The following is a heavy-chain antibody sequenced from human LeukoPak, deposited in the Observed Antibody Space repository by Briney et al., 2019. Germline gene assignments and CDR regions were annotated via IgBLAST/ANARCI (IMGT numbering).Heavy chain of an antibody. CDR2: IIPIFGTA. Sequence: GASVKVSCKASGGTFSSYAISWVRQAPGQGLEWMGGIIPIFGTANYAQKFPGRVTITTDESTSTAYMELSSLRSEDTAVYYCARLYVDTAMGDYWGQGTLVTVSS. D-gene: IGHD5-18*01. J-gene: IGHJ4*02. CDR3: ARLYVDTAMGDY. CDR1: GGTFSSYA. V-gene: IGHV1-69*05.